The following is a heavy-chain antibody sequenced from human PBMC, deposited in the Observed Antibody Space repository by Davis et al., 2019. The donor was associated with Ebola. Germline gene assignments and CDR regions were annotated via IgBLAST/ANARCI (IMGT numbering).Heavy chain of an antibody. CDR2: FDPEDGES. CDR1: DYTLREIS. J-gene: IGHJ4*02. CDR3: TVDGIGGMGDY. Sequence: ASVKVSCKVSDYTLREISMHWVRQAPGIGLEWMGSFDPEDGESIYAQKFQGRVTMTEDTSTDTAYMELSSLRSEDTAVYYCTVDGIGGMGDYWGQGTLVTVSS. D-gene: IGHD3-10*01. V-gene: IGHV1-24*01.